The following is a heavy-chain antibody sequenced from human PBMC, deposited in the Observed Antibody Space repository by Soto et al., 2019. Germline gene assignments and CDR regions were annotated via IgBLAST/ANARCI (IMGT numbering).Heavy chain of an antibody. J-gene: IGHJ4*02. D-gene: IGHD1-26*01. CDR2: ISYDGSNK. Sequence: QVQLVESGGGVVQPGRSLRLSCAASGFTFSRFGMHWVRQAPGKGLEWVSGISYDGSNKHYEDSAKGRLTISRDNSKNTLYLQMNSLRDEDTAVYYCARESGSYLGHALDYWGQGTLVTVSS. CDR1: GFTFSRFG. V-gene: IGHV3-30*03. CDR3: ARESGSYLGHALDY.